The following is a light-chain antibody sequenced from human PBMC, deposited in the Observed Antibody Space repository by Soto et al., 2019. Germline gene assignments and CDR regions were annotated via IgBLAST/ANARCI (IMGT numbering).Light chain of an antibody. CDR1: QSFSNW. V-gene: IGKV1-5*03. Sequence: DIQMTQSPSTLSASVGDTVTITCRASQSFSNWLAWYQQKPGKAPKFLIYKASTLESGVPSRFSGSGSGTXXXXXXXXXXXDDFAXXXXXXYNSYSWTFGQGTKVEIK. CDR2: KAS. J-gene: IGKJ1*01. CDR3: XXYNSYSWT.